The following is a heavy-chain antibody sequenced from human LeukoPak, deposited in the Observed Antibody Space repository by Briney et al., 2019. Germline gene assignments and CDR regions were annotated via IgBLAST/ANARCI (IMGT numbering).Heavy chain of an antibody. D-gene: IGHD2-2*01. CDR3: ARGGRRLGYCSSTSCPLGDWFDP. J-gene: IGHJ5*02. V-gene: IGHV1-2*02. CDR1: GYTFTGYY. Sequence: ASVKVSCKASGYTFTGYYMHWVRQAPGQGLEWMGWINPNSGGTNYAQKFQGRVTMTRDTSISTAYMELSRLRSDDTAVYYCARGGRRLGYCSSTSCPLGDWFDPWGQGTLVTVSS. CDR2: INPNSGGT.